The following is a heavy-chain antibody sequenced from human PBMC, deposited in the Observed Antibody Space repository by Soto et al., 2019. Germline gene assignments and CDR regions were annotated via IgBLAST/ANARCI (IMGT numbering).Heavy chain of an antibody. D-gene: IGHD6-19*01. Sequence: QVQLVQSGAEVKKPGASVKVSCKASGYTFTSYYMHWVRQAPGQGLEWMGIINPSGGSTSYAQKFQGRVTMTRDTSKSTVYMELSRLRTEGTAVVYWARRREKAGNWPRGLGAFDIWGQGTMVTVSS. CDR3: ARRREKAGNWPRGLGAFDI. CDR1: GYTFTSYY. CDR2: INPSGGST. J-gene: IGHJ3*02. V-gene: IGHV1-46*01.